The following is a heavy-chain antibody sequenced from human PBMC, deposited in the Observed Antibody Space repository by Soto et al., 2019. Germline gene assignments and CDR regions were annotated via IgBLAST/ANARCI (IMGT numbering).Heavy chain of an antibody. D-gene: IGHD2-15*01. Sequence: EVHLLESGGGLVQRGGSLRLSCGASGFTFSTSAMTWVRQAPGKGLEWFSAISGSGGSTYYADSVKGRFTISRDNSKNTLSLQMNRLRAEDTAVYYCAKDVLGGQGTLVIVSS. J-gene: IGHJ4*02. CDR3: AKDVL. CDR2: ISGSGGST. CDR1: GFTFSTSA. V-gene: IGHV3-23*01.